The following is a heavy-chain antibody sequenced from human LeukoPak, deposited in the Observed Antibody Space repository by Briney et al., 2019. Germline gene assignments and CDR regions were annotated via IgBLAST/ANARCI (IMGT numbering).Heavy chain of an antibody. Sequence: PGGSLRLSCAASGFIFSSFAMNWVRQAPGKGLEWVSGISDNAGSTYYADSLKGRFTIYRDNRKNTLYLQMNSLRAEDTAMYYCAKGQGGWLVSYFDYWGQGTLVTVSS. CDR2: ISDNAGST. CDR1: GFIFSSFA. J-gene: IGHJ4*02. D-gene: IGHD3-3*01. CDR3: AKGQGGWLVSYFDY. V-gene: IGHV3-23*01.